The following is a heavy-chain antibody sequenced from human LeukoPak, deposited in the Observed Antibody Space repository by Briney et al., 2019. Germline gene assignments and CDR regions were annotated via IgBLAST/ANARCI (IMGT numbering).Heavy chain of an antibody. J-gene: IGHJ4*02. Sequence: SGGSLRLSCAGSGFSFSSYDMLWVRQATGKGLEWVSAIGSGGDTYYAGSVKGRFTISRESAKTSFYLQMNSLSAGDTAVYFCARAVAGTDEIDSWGQGTLVTVSS. D-gene: IGHD6-19*01. CDR1: GFSFSSYD. V-gene: IGHV3-13*01. CDR2: IGSGGDT. CDR3: ARAVAGTDEIDS.